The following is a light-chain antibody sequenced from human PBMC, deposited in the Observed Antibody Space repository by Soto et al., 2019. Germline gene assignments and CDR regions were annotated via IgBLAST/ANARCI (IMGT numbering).Light chain of an antibody. CDR2: EVT. Sequence: QSVLTQSPSASGSPGQSVTISCIGTSSDVGGYNYVSWYQHHPGKAPKLIIYEVTKRPSGVPDRFSGSRSGTTASLTVSGLQAEDEADYYCQVWDSSSDHYVFGTGTKLTVL. J-gene: IGLJ1*01. CDR1: SSDVGGYNY. CDR3: QVWDSSSDHYV. V-gene: IGLV2-8*01.